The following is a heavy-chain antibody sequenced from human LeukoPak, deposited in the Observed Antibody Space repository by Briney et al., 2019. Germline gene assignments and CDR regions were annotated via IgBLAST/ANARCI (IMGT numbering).Heavy chain of an antibody. Sequence: SGGSLRLSCAASGFTFSSYAMSWVRQAPGKGLEWVSAISGSGGSTYYADSVKGRFTISRDNSKNTLYLQMNSLRAEDTAVYYCAKDKSAGDGAFDIWGQGTMVTVSS. CDR1: GFTFSSYA. D-gene: IGHD7-27*01. V-gene: IGHV3-23*01. J-gene: IGHJ3*02. CDR2: ISGSGGST. CDR3: AKDKSAGDGAFDI.